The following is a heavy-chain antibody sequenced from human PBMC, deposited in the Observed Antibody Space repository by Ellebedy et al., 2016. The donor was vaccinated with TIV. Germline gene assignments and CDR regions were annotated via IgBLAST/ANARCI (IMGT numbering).Heavy chain of an antibody. J-gene: IGHJ4*02. CDR2: IGGSGGST. CDR1: GFTFTTYA. V-gene: IGHV3-23*01. CDR3: ARDLDKSSGWYGGAAY. Sequence: GESLKISCAASGFTFTTYAMSWVRQAPGKGLEWVSTIGGSGGSTYYADSVKGRFTVSRDNSMTTVYLEMNSLRAEDTALYYCARDLDKSSGWYGGAAYWGQGTQVTVSS. D-gene: IGHD6-19*01.